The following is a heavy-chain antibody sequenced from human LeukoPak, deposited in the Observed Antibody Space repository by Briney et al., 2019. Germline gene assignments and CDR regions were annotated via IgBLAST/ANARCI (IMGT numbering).Heavy chain of an antibody. CDR1: GGSISSYY. CDR2: IYYGGST. CDR3: ASSTVTTNPPFDY. J-gene: IGHJ4*02. V-gene: IGHV4-59*01. D-gene: IGHD4-17*01. Sequence: SETLSLTCTVSGGSISSYYWSWIRQPPGKGLEWIGYIYYGGSTNYNPSLKSRVTISVDTSKNQFSLKLSSVTAADTAVYYCASSTVTTNPPFDYWGQGTLVTVSS.